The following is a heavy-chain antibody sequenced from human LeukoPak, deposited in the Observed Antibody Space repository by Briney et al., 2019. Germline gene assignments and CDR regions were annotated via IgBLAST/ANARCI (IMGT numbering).Heavy chain of an antibody. Sequence: ASGKVSCKASGYTFTSYVMHWGRQAPGQRLEGMGWINAGNGNTKYSQKFQGRVTITRATSASTAYMELSSLRSEDTAVYYGARVWFGESFFDYWGQGTLVTVSS. D-gene: IGHD3-10*01. CDR3: ARVWFGESFFDY. CDR2: INAGNGNT. J-gene: IGHJ4*02. V-gene: IGHV1-3*01. CDR1: GYTFTSYV.